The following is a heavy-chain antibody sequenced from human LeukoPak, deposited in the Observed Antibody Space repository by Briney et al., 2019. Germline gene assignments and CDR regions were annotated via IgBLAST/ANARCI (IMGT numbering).Heavy chain of an antibody. V-gene: IGHV1-69*01. CDR1: GGTFSSYA. D-gene: IGHD2-15*01. J-gene: IGHJ2*01. CDR2: IIPIFGTA. Sequence: ASVTVSCKASGGTFSSYANSLVRQPPGQGLEWMGGIIPIFGTANYAQKFQGRVTITADESTSTAYMELSSLRSEDTAVYYCARVRFLVYCSGVSCQNWYFDLWGRGTLVTVSS. CDR3: ARVRFLVYCSGVSCQNWYFDL.